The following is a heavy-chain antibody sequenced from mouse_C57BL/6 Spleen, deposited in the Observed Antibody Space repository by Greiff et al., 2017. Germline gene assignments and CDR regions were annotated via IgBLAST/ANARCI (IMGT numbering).Heavy chain of an antibody. Sequence: QVQLQQPGAELVMPGASVKLSCKASGYTFTSYWMHWVKQRPGQGLEWIGEIDPSDSYTNYNQKFKGKSTLTVAKSSSTAYMQLSSLTSEDSAVYYCARGRDDDYGYFDYWGQGTTLTVSS. CDR2: IDPSDSYT. CDR3: ARGRDDDYGYFDY. J-gene: IGHJ2*01. CDR1: GYTFTSYW. D-gene: IGHD2-4*01. V-gene: IGHV1-69*01.